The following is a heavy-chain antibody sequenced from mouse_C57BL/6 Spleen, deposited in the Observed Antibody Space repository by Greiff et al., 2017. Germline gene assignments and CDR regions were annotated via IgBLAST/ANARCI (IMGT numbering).Heavy chain of an antibody. D-gene: IGHD1-1*01. Sequence: DVQLQESGPGLAKPSQTLSLTCSVTGYSITSDYWNWTRKFPGNKLEYMGYKSYSGSTYYNPSLKSRISITRDTSKNQYYLQLNSVTTEDTATYYCARITTVVATKYFDVWGTGTTVTVSS. J-gene: IGHJ1*03. CDR2: KSYSGST. V-gene: IGHV3-8*01. CDR1: GYSITSDY. CDR3: ARITTVVATKYFDV.